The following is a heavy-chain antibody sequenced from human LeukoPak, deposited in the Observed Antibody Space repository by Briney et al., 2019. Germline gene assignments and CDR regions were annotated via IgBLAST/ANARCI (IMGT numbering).Heavy chain of an antibody. CDR2: INSDGSST. D-gene: IGHD6-19*01. CDR1: GFTFSSYW. Sequence: GGSLRLSCAASGFTFSSYWMHWVRQAPGKGLVWVSRINSDGSSTSHADSVKGRFTISRDNAKNTLYLQMNSLRAEDTAVYYCARDPSHSSGWYDYWGQGTLVTVPS. J-gene: IGHJ4*02. CDR3: ARDPSHSSGWYDY. V-gene: IGHV3-74*01.